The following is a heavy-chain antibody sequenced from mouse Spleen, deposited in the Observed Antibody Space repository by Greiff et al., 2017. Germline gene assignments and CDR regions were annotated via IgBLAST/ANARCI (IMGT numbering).Heavy chain of an antibody. J-gene: IGHJ2*01. CDR1: GYSFTGYF. D-gene: IGHD1-1*01. Sequence: EVQGVESGPELVKPGDSVKISCKASGYSFTGYFMNWVMQSHGKSLEWIGRINPYNGDTFYNQKFKGKATLTVDKSSSTAHMELRSLTSEDSAVYYCARDSYGFDYWGQGTTLTVSS. V-gene: IGHV1-20*01. CDR3: ARDSYGFDY. CDR2: INPYNGDT.